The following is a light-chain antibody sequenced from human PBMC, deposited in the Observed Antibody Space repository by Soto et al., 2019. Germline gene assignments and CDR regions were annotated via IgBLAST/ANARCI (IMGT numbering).Light chain of an antibody. CDR1: QSVSSN. CDR2: GAS. CDR3: QQYNNWPRGT. Sequence: EIVMTQSPATLSVSPGERATLSCRASQSVSSNLARYQQKPGQAPRLLIYGASTRATGIPARFSGSGSGTEFTLTISILQSEDFAVYYCQQYNNWPRGTFGQGTKLEIK. V-gene: IGKV3-15*01. J-gene: IGKJ2*02.